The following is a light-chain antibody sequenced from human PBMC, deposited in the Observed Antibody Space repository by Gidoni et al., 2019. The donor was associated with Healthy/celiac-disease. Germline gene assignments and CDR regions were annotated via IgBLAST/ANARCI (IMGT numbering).Light chain of an antibody. CDR1: QSISSW. V-gene: IGKV1-5*03. Sequence: DIQMTQSPSTLSASVGDRVTITCRASQSISSWLAWYQQKPGKAPTLLIYKASSLESGVPSRFGSSGSGTEFTLTISSLQPDDFATYYCQQNNSYLITFXXXTRLEIK. J-gene: IGKJ5*01. CDR2: KAS. CDR3: QQNNSYLIT.